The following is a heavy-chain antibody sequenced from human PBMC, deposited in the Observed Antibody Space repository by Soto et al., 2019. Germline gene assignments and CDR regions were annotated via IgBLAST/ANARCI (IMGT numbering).Heavy chain of an antibody. CDR1: DYTFTSYG. CDR3: ARSGSSWNLREFDY. V-gene: IGHV1-18*01. D-gene: IGHD6-13*01. CDR2: ISVYNGNT. Sequence: SVKVSCKASDYTFTSYGIIWVRQAPGQGLEWIGWISVYNGNTNYAQKFRGRVTMTTDISTTTAYMEMRSLRSDDTAVYYCARSGSSWNLREFDYWGQGTLVTVSS. J-gene: IGHJ4*02.